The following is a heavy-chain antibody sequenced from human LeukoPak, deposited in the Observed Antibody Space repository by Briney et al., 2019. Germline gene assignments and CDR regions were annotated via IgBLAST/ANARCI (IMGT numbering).Heavy chain of an antibody. V-gene: IGHV3-23*01. CDR2: ISGSGGST. J-gene: IGHJ4*02. Sequence: PGGSLRLSCAASGFTFSSYAMSWVRQAPGKGLEWVSAISGSGGSTYYADSVKGRFTISRDNSKNTLYLQMNSLRAEDTAVYYCAEARSTVVTLCVFDYWGQGTLVTVSS. D-gene: IGHD4-23*01. CDR1: GFTFSSYA. CDR3: AEARSTVVTLCVFDY.